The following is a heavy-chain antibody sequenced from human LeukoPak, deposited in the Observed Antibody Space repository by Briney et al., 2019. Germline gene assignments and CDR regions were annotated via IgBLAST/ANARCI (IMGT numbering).Heavy chain of an antibody. D-gene: IGHD2-8*01. CDR1: GGSFSGYY. V-gene: IGHV4-34*01. CDR2: INHSGST. CDR3: AREGRYCTNGVCYTEGAFDI. J-gene: IGHJ3*02. Sequence: SQTLSLTCAVYGGSFSGYYWRWIRHPPGKGLEWIGEINHSGSTNYNPSLKSRVTISVDTSENQFSLKLSSVTAADTAVYYCAREGRYCTNGVCYTEGAFDIWGQGTMVTVSS.